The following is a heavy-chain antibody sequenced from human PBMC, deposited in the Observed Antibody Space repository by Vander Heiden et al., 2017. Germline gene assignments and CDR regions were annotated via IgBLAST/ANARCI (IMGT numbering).Heavy chain of an antibody. CDR1: GGSFSGYY. CDR2: INHSGST. D-gene: IGHD6-19*01. Sequence: QVQLQQWGAGLLKPSETLSLTCAVYGGSFSGYYWSWIRQPPGKGLEWIGEINHSGSTNYNPSLKSRVTISVDTSKNQFSLKLSSVTAADTAVYYCARDSIAVNLDYWGQGTLVTLSS. J-gene: IGHJ4*02. V-gene: IGHV4-34*01. CDR3: ARDSIAVNLDY.